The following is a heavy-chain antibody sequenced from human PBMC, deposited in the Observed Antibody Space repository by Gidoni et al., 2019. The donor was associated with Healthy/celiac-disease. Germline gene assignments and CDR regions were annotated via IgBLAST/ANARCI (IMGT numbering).Heavy chain of an antibody. CDR2: ILPIFGTA. CDR1: GGTFSSYA. V-gene: IGHV1-69*06. D-gene: IGHD5-18*01. J-gene: IGHJ4*02. CDR3: AFSGYSYGHPTYDY. Sequence: QVQLVQSGAEVKKPGSSVKVSCKAAGGTFSSYAISWVRQAPGQGLEWRGGILPIFGTANYAQKFQGRVTITADKSTSTAYMELSSLRSEDTAVYYCAFSGYSYGHPTYDYWGQGTLVTVSS.